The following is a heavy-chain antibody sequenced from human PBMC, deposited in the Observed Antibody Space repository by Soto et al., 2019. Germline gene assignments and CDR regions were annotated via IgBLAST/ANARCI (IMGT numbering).Heavy chain of an antibody. CDR2: ISGSGGAT. D-gene: IGHD1-26*01. Sequence: EVQLLESGGGLVQPGGSLRLSCAASGFTFSSYAMSWVRQAPGKGLEWVSGISGSGGATYYADSVKGRFTISRDNSKNTQYLQMISLRAEDTAVYYCATNHGGSYYYGVDVWGQGTTVTVSS. V-gene: IGHV3-23*01. CDR1: GFTFSSYA. J-gene: IGHJ6*02. CDR3: ATNHGGSYYYGVDV.